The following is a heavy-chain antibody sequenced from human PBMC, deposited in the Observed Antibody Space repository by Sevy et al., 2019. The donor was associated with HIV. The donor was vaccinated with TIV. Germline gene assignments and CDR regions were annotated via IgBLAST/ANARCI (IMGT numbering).Heavy chain of an antibody. CDR3: STDPIILLLVTDGMDV. J-gene: IGHJ6*02. CDR2: IKSKADGGTI. Sequence: GGSLRHSCAASGFTFTYAWMTWVRQAPGKGLEWLGRIKSKADGGTIDYAAPVKGRFTISRDDSKNTLYLQMNSLKTEDTGVYYCSTDPIILLLVTDGMDVWGRGTTVTVSS. CDR1: GFTFTYAW. D-gene: IGHD2-8*02. V-gene: IGHV3-15*01.